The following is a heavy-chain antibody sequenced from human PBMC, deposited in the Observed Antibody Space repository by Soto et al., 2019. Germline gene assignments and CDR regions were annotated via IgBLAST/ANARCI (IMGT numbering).Heavy chain of an antibody. CDR2: ISAYNGNT. Sequence: QVQLVQSGAEVKKPGASVKVSCKASGYTFTSYGISWVRQAPGQGLEWMGWISAYNGNTNYAQKLQGRVTMTTDTPTSTAYMELRSLRSDDTAVYYCARARVRVMVRGVIFHFEDYWGQGTLVTVSS. V-gene: IGHV1-18*01. CDR1: GYTFTSYG. J-gene: IGHJ4*02. CDR3: ARARVRVMVRGVIFHFEDY. D-gene: IGHD3-10*01.